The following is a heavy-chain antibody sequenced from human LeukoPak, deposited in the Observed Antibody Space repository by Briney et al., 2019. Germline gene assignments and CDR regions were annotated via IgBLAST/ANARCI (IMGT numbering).Heavy chain of an antibody. CDR3: ARDLFVATPSGIVDY. V-gene: IGHV4-39*07. CDR1: GGSISSSSYY. D-gene: IGHD2-15*01. J-gene: IGHJ4*02. CDR2: MYYTGST. Sequence: SETLSLTCTVSGGSISSSSYYWGWIRQPPGKGLEWIGSMYYTGSTYYNPSLKSRVTISEDTSKNQFSLKLSSVTAADTAVYYCARDLFVATPSGIVDYWGQGTLVTVSS.